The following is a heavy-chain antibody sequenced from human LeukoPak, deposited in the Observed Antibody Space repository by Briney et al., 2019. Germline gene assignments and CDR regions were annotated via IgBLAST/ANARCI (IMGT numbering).Heavy chain of an antibody. Sequence: GGSLRLSCAASGFTFSSYTIHWVRQAPGKGLEWVADINQDGSEKYYVDSVKGRFTISRDNAKNSLYLQLNSLRAEDTAVYYCARGGSGVFDYWGQGTLVTVSS. V-gene: IGHV3-7*01. D-gene: IGHD6-19*01. CDR3: ARGGSGVFDY. CDR2: INQDGSEK. J-gene: IGHJ4*02. CDR1: GFTFSSYT.